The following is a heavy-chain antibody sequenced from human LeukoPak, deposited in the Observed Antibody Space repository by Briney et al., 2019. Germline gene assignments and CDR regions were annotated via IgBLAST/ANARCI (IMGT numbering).Heavy chain of an antibody. D-gene: IGHD2-2*01. CDR3: ARVPAANNWFDP. V-gene: IGHV4-30-4*01. Sequence: SETLSLTCTVSGGSISSGDYYWSWIRQPPGKGLEWIGYIYYSGSTYYNPSLKSRVTISVDTSKSQFSLKLSSVTAADTAVYYCARVPAANNWFDPWGQGTLVTVSS. CDR1: GGSISSGDYY. CDR2: IYYSGST. J-gene: IGHJ5*02.